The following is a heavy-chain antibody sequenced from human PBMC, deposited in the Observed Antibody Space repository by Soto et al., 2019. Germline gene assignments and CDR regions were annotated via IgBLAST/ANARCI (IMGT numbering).Heavy chain of an antibody. D-gene: IGHD2-15*01. Sequence: QVQPVQSGAEVKKPGSSVKVSCKASGGTFSSYAISWVRQAPGQGLEWMGGIIPIFGTANYAQKFQGRVTITADESTSTAYMELSSLRSEDTAVYYCARPDCSGGSCYATSFDYWGQGTLVTVSS. CDR2: IIPIFGTA. CDR3: ARPDCSGGSCYATSFDY. CDR1: GGTFSSYA. J-gene: IGHJ4*02. V-gene: IGHV1-69*01.